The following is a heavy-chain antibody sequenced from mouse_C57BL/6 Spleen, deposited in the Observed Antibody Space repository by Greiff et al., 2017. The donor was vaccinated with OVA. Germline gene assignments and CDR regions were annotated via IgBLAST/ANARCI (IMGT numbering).Heavy chain of an antibody. D-gene: IGHD3-1*01. CDR1: GFTFSDYG. V-gene: IGHV5-17*01. CDR3: ARRAFGYYAMDY. CDR2: ISSGSSTI. J-gene: IGHJ4*01. Sequence: EVKLMESGGGLVKPGGSLKLSCAASGFTFSDYGMHWVRQAPEKGLEWVAYISSGSSTIYYADTVKGRFTISRDNAKNTLFLQMTSLRSEDTAMYYCARRAFGYYAMDYWGQGTSVTVSS.